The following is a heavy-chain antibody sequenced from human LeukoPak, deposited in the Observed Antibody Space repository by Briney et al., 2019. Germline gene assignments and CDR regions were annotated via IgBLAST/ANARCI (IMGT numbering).Heavy chain of an antibody. J-gene: IGHJ4*02. D-gene: IGHD3-22*01. CDR3: ARRRYYDSSGYTYHFDY. V-gene: IGHV5-51*01. CDR2: IHPGDSDT. CDR1: GYSFTSYW. Sequence: GESLKISCKGSGYSFTSYWIGWVRQMPGKGLEWMGIIHPGDSDTRYSPSFQGQVTISADKSISTAYLQWSSLKASDTAMYYCARRRYYDSSGYTYHFDYWGQGTLVTVSS.